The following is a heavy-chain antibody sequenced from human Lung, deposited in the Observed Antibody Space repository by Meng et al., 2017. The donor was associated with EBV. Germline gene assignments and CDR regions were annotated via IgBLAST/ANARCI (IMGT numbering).Heavy chain of an antibody. V-gene: IGHV3-33*01. CDR1: GFTFSSYG. CDR2: IWYDGSNK. Sequence: QVQLVAAGGGVVQPGRCLRSSCSASGFTFSSYGMHWVRQAPGKGLEWVAVIWYDGSNKYYADSVKGRFTISRDNSKNTLYLQMNSLRAEDTAVYYCARDDAEYQLYQLPDYWGQGTLVTVSS. D-gene: IGHD2-2*01. CDR3: ARDDAEYQLYQLPDY. J-gene: IGHJ4*02.